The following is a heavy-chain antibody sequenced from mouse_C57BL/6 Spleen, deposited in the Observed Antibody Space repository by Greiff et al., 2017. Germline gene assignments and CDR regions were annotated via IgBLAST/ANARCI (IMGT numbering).Heavy chain of an antibody. CDR1: GYTFTSYT. CDR3: ARDYYGSSYVWYFDV. CDR2: INPSSGYT. Sequence: VQLQQSGAELARPGASVKMSCKASGYTFTSYTMHWVKQRPGQGLEWIGYINPSSGYTKYNQKFKDKATLTADKSSSTAYMQLCSLTSDDSAVYYCARDYYGSSYVWYFDVWGTGTTVTVSS. J-gene: IGHJ1*03. D-gene: IGHD1-1*01. V-gene: IGHV1-4*01.